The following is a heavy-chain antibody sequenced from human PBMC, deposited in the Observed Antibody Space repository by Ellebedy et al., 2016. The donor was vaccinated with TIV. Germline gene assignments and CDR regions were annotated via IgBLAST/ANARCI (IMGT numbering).Heavy chain of an antibody. CDR1: RGSISSNS. Sequence: MPSETLSLTCTVSRGSISSNSWSWIRQPPGKGLEWIGYISYSGSTNYNPSLKSRVSISADTSKNQFSLNLSSVTAADTAVYYCARESGGYGDGMDVWGQGTTVTVSS. D-gene: IGHD5-12*01. CDR2: ISYSGST. CDR3: ARESGGYGDGMDV. J-gene: IGHJ6*02. V-gene: IGHV4-59*01.